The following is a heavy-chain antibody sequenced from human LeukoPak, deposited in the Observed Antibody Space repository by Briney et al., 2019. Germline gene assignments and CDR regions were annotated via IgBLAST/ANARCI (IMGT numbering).Heavy chain of an antibody. CDR1: GDSVTSDNW. Sequence: SGTLSLTCTLSGDSVTSDNWWSWVRQPPGKGLEWIGEIHHSAGTNYNPSLRSRVTMSIDKSKDQFSLNLNSVTAADTALYFCAKDLGSNPGYWGQGTLVIVSS. D-gene: IGHD2-2*01. CDR3: AKDLGSNPGY. J-gene: IGHJ4*02. CDR2: IHHSAGT. V-gene: IGHV4-4*02.